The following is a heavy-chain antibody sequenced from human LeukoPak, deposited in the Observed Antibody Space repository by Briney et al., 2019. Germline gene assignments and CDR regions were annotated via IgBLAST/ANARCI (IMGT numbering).Heavy chain of an antibody. CDR3: TTSLQPTATYYYYYGMDV. CDR2: IKSKTDGGTT. D-gene: IGHD2-2*01. V-gene: IGHV3-15*01. J-gene: IGHJ6*02. Sequence: PGGSLRLSCAPSGFTFSNAWMSWVRQAPGKGLKWVGRIKSKTDGGTTDYAAPVKGRFTISRDDSKNTLYLQMNSLKTEDTAVYYCTTSLQPTATYYYYYGMDVWGQGTTITVSS. CDR1: GFTFSNAW.